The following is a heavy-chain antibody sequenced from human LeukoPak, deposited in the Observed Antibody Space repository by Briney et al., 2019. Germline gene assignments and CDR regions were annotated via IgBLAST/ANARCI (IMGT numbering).Heavy chain of an antibody. V-gene: IGHV3-30-3*01. CDR1: GFTFSSYA. CDR3: AKDQKWELHYFDY. CDR2: ISYDGSNK. D-gene: IGHD1-26*01. Sequence: GGSLRLSCAASGFTFSSYAMHWVRQAPGKGLEWVAVISYDGSNKYYADSVKGRFTISRDNSKNTLYLQMNSLRAEDTAVYYCAKDQKWELHYFDYWAREPWSPSPQ. J-gene: IGHJ4*02.